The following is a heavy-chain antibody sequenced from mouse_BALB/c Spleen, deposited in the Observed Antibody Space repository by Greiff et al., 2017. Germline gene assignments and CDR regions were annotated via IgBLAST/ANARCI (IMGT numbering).Heavy chain of an antibody. CDR2: ISSGGGST. CDR3: ARHGNYPFFDY. V-gene: IGHV5-12-1*01. Sequence: VQLKESGGGLVKPGGSLKLSCAASGFAFSSYDMSWVRQTPEKRLEWVAYISSGGGSTYYPDTVKGRFTISRDNAKNTLYLQMSSLKSEDTAMYYCARHGNYPFFDYWGQGTTLTVSS. D-gene: IGHD2-1*01. CDR1: GFAFSSYD. J-gene: IGHJ2*01.